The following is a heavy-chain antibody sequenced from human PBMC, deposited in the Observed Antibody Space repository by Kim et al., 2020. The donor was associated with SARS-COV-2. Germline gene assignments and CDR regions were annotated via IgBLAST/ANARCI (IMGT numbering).Heavy chain of an antibody. Sequence: GGSLRLSCTASGFTFGDYAMSWFRQAPGKGLEWVGFIRSKAYGGTTEYAASVKGRFTISRDDSKSIAYLQMNSLKTEDTAVYYCTREIPMLRYFDWLLSPTDYWGQGTLVTVSS. CDR3: TREIPMLRYFDWLLSPTDY. CDR2: IRSKAYGGTT. CDR1: GFTFGDYA. J-gene: IGHJ4*02. D-gene: IGHD3-9*01. V-gene: IGHV3-49*03.